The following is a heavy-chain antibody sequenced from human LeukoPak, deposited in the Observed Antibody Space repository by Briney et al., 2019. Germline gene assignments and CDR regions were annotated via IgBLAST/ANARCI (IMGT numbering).Heavy chain of an antibody. V-gene: IGHV4-39*01. Sequence: SETLSLTCTVSGGSISNSSYFWGWIRQPPGKGLEWIGSFYYRATNYYNPSLKSRVTISIDTSKNQFSLSLSSVTAADTAVYYCARPVGSTLVAHYFDVWGQGTLVTVSS. CDR2: FYYRATN. D-gene: IGHD2-8*02. CDR1: GGSISNSSYF. CDR3: ARPVGSTLVAHYFDV. J-gene: IGHJ4*02.